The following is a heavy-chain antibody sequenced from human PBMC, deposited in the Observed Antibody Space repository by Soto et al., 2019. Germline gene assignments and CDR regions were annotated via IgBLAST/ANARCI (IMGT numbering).Heavy chain of an antibody. Sequence: QVQLVQSGAEVKKPGSSVKVSCKASGGTFSSYAISWVRQAPGQGLEWMGGIIPIFGTANYAQKFQGRVTITADESTSTAYMELSSLRSEDTAVYYCARDKSPGTDYPTGNNWFDPWGQGTLVTVSS. CDR3: ARDKSPGTDYPTGNNWFDP. CDR2: IIPIFGTA. CDR1: GGTFSSYA. J-gene: IGHJ5*02. D-gene: IGHD4-17*01. V-gene: IGHV1-69*01.